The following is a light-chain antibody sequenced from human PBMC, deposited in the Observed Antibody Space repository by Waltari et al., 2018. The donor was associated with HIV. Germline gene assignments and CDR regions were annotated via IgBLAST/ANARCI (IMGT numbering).Light chain of an antibody. CDR1: TIGRRC. V-gene: IGLV3-21*02. CDR2: YNN. J-gene: IGLJ1*01. Sequence: FVLTPPPSVSVPPGQTPPLPRGGNTIGRRCLHWYQQKPGQAPALVIYYNNDRPSGIPERFSGSKSGNTATLTITRVEVRDEADYYCQVWDSDSDHYVFGTGTEVTVL. CDR3: QVWDSDSDHYV.